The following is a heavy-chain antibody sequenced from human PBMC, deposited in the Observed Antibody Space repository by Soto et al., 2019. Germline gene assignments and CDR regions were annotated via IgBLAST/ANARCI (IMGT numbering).Heavy chain of an antibody. D-gene: IGHD6-13*01. Sequence: EVQLLESGGGLVQPGGSLRLSCAASGFTFNIYAMSWVRQAPGKGLQWVSAISSSGGRTYYADSVKGRFTISRDNFKNTLYLQMNSLRDEDTAVYYCGNHFEETAAGTHYYSDVDVWGQGATVTVSS. J-gene: IGHJ6*02. CDR2: ISSSGGRT. CDR1: GFTFNIYA. V-gene: IGHV3-23*01. CDR3: GNHFEETAAGTHYYSDVDV.